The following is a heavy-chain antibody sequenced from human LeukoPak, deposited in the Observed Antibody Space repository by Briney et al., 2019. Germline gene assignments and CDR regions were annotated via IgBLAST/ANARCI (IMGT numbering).Heavy chain of an antibody. CDR2: IIPIFGTA. CDR1: GGTFSSYA. Sequence: SVKASCKASGGTFSSYAISWVRQAPGQGLEWMGGIIPIFGTANYAQKFQGRVTITADESTSTAYMELSSLRSEDTAVYYCATAYYDFWSGYSTSGLYYYYYGMDVWGQGTTVTVSS. V-gene: IGHV1-69*13. CDR3: ATAYYDFWSGYSTSGLYYYYYGMDV. J-gene: IGHJ6*02. D-gene: IGHD3-3*01.